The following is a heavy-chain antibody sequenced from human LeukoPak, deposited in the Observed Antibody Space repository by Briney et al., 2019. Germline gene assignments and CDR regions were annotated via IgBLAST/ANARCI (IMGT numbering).Heavy chain of an antibody. Sequence: SETLSLTCTVSGGSVSSGSYYWSWIRQPPGKGLEWIGYIYYSGSTNYNPSLKSRVTISVDTSKNQFSLKLSSVTAADTAVYYCARDRGAVTGHFDYWGQGTLVTVSS. CDR1: GGSVSSGSYY. J-gene: IGHJ4*02. CDR2: IYYSGST. D-gene: IGHD6-19*01. V-gene: IGHV4-61*01. CDR3: ARDRGAVTGHFDY.